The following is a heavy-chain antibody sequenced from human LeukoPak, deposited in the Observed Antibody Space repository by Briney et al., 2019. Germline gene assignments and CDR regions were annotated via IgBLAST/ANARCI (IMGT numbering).Heavy chain of an antibody. V-gene: IGHV1-18*01. D-gene: IGHD5-24*01. CDR2: ISAYNGNT. CDR1: GYTFTSYG. Sequence: GASVKVSCKASGYTFTSYGISWVRQAPGQGLEWMGWISAYNGNTNYAQKLQGRVTMTTDTSTSTAYMELRSLRSDDTAVYYCAREMGVMGLQYPLDYWGQGTLVTVSS. J-gene: IGHJ4*02. CDR3: AREMGVMGLQYPLDY.